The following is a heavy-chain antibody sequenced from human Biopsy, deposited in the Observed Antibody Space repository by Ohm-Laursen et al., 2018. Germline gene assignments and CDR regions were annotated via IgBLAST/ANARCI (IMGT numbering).Heavy chain of an antibody. V-gene: IGHV4-59*08. D-gene: IGHD2-15*01. Sequence: SDTLSLTCAVSGDSISSFYWTWIRQPPGKGPEWIGDISDSGSTNYKPSLKSRVIISVDTSKNQFSLNLSSVTAADTAVYYCARRGSGGRSFDHWGQGTLVTVSS. CDR2: ISDSGST. J-gene: IGHJ4*02. CDR3: ARRGSGGRSFDH. CDR1: GDSISSFY.